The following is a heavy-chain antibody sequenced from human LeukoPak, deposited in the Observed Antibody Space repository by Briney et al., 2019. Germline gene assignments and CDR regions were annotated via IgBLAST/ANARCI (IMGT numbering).Heavy chain of an antibody. V-gene: IGHV3-11*04. D-gene: IGHD3-16*02. CDR3: PRDGDYVWGSYRYCDY. CDR1: GFAFSDYY. CDR2: ISSSGSTI. J-gene: IGHJ4*02. Sequence: GGSLRLSCAASGFAFSDYYMSWIRQAPGKGLQWVSYISSSGSTIYYADSVKGRFTISRDNAKNSLYLQMNSLRSEDTAVYYCPRDGDYVWGSYRYCDYWGQGTLVTVSS.